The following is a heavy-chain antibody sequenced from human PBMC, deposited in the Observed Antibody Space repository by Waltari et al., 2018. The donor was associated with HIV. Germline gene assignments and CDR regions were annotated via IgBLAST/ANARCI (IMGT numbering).Heavy chain of an antibody. CDR1: GFNFSGYG. V-gene: IGHV3-30*02. D-gene: IGHD3-10*01. CDR3: SKDLLTNIRGGAFDP. Sequence: QVQLVESGGGVVQPGGSLRLSCVASGFNFSGYGMHWVRQGPGKGLEWVTFIRYDGSSESYLRSVKDRFTISRDNSKNIVYLQMNSLRPEDTAIYYCSKDLLTNIRGGAFDPWGQGTLVTVSS. J-gene: IGHJ5*02. CDR2: IRYDGSSE.